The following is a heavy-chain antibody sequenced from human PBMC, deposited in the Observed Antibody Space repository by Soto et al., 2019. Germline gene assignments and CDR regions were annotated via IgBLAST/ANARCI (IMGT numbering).Heavy chain of an antibody. V-gene: IGHV1-8*01. J-gene: IGHJ4*02. CDR3: ARGRRGSRGSWSDFDY. CDR2: MNPNSGNT. D-gene: IGHD6-13*01. CDR1: GYTFTSYD. Sequence: GASVKVSCKASGYTFTSYDINWVRQATGQGLEWMGWMNPNSGNTGYAQKFQGRVTMTRNTSISTAYMELSSLRSEDTAVYYCARGRRGSRGSWSDFDYWGQGTLVTVS.